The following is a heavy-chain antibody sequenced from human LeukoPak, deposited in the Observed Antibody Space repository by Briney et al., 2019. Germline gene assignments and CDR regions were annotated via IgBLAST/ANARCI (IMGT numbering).Heavy chain of an antibody. V-gene: IGHV4-59*12. J-gene: IGHJ5*02. CDR3: ARRRYNWKGFDP. Sequence: SETLSLTCTVSGDSINNYYWSWIRQPPGKGLEWIGYIYHSGSTNYNPSLKSRVTMSVDTSKNQFSLKLSSVTAADTAVYYCARRRYNWKGFDPWGQGTLVTVSS. CDR2: IYHSGST. D-gene: IGHD1-20*01. CDR1: GDSINNYY.